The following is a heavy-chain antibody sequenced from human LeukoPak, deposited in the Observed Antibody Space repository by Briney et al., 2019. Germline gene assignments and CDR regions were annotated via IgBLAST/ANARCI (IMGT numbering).Heavy chain of an antibody. CDR2: INPNSGGT. Sequence: ASVKVSCKASGYTFTGYYMHWVRQAPGQGLEWMGWINPNSGGTNYAQKFQGRVTMTRDTSTSTAYMELRSLRSDDTAVYYCARDTIMITFGGVIASFDYWGQGTLVTVSS. CDR3: ARDTIMITFGGVIASFDY. D-gene: IGHD3-16*02. CDR1: GYTFTGYY. J-gene: IGHJ4*02. V-gene: IGHV1-2*02.